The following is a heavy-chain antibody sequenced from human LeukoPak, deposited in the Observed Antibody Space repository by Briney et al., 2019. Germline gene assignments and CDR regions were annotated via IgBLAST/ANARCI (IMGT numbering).Heavy chain of an antibody. V-gene: IGHV4-59*12. J-gene: IGHJ4*02. CDR1: GGSISSYY. D-gene: IGHD5-12*01. CDR2: IHYTGST. Sequence: PSETLSLTCTVSGGSISSYYWSWIRQPPGKGLECIGYIHYTGSTNYNPSLKSRVTISVDTSKNQFSLKLSSVTAADTAVYYCARGRHSGYSQIRGRAYYFDYWGQGTLVTVSS. CDR3: ARGRHSGYSQIRGRAYYFDY.